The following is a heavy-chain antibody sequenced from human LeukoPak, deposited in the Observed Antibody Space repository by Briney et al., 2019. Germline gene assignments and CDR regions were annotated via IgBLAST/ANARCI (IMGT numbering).Heavy chain of an antibody. D-gene: IGHD6-19*01. Sequence: SETLSLTCTVSGGSISSYYWSWIRQPPGKGLEWIGYIYYSGSTNYNPSLKSRVTISVDTSKNQFSLKLSSVTAADTAVYYCARFQWLGLLFDYWGQGTLVTVSS. CDR3: ARFQWLGLLFDY. V-gene: IGHV4-59*01. CDR2: IYYSGST. CDR1: GGSISSYY. J-gene: IGHJ4*02.